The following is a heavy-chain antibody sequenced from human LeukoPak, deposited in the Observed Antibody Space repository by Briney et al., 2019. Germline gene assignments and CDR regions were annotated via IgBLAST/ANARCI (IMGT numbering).Heavy chain of an antibody. Sequence: GGSLRLSCAASGFSVSDYSISWIRQSPGKGPEWISHVMSGRGSTNYADSVKGRFTTSRDNAKNSVALQLDGLRADDTAVYFCTRERRGSYYAFESWGQGTLVTVS. J-gene: IGHJ4*02. CDR1: GFSVSDYS. V-gene: IGHV3-11*05. D-gene: IGHD3-16*01. CDR3: TRERRGSYYAFES. CDR2: VMSGRGST.